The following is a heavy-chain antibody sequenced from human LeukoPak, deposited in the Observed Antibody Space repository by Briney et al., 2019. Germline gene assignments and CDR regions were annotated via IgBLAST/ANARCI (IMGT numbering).Heavy chain of an antibody. Sequence: GGSLRLSCAASGFTFSTYAMSWVRQAPGKGLEWVSAISGSGGSTFYADSVKGRFTISRDNAKNSLFLQMNSVRAEDTAIYYCARDLGWFHFDSWGQGTLVTVSS. CDR3: ARDLGWFHFDS. V-gene: IGHV3-23*01. CDR1: GFTFSTYA. D-gene: IGHD2-15*01. J-gene: IGHJ4*02. CDR2: ISGSGGST.